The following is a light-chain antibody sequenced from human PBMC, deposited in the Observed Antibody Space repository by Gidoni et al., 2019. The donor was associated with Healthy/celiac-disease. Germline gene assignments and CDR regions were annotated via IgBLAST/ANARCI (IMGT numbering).Light chain of an antibody. CDR3: SSYAGSPV. V-gene: IGLV2-8*01. J-gene: IGLJ2*01. CDR2: AVS. CDR1: SSAVGGYNY. Sequence: QSALTQPPAASGSPGQSVTISCTGTSSAVGGYNYVSWSQQPPGKAPKLLIYAVSKRPSGVPDRFSGFTSGTPASLTVSGLQAEDEADYYCSSYAGSPVFGEGTQLTV.